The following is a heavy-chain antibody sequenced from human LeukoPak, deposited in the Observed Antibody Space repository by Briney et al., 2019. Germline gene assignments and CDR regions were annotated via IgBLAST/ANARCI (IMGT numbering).Heavy chain of an antibody. CDR1: EFTFSSFG. CDR2: IRYDGTNK. Sequence: GGSLRLSCAASEFTFSSFGMYWLRQAPRKGPEWVAFIRYDGTNKYYADSVKGRFTISRDNSKNTLFLQMNSLRTEDTAVYYCAKAGYCSSTTCLEDYWGQGTLVTVSS. D-gene: IGHD2-2*01. V-gene: IGHV3-30*02. J-gene: IGHJ4*02. CDR3: AKAGYCSSTTCLEDY.